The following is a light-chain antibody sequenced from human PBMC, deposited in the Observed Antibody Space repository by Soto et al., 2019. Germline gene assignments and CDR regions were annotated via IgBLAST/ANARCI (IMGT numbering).Light chain of an antibody. J-gene: IGLJ2*01. Sequence: QLVLTQSPSASASLGASVKLTCTLSSGHSSYAIAWHQQQPEKGPRYLMKLSSYGSHSKGDGIPDRFSGSSSGAERYLTISSLQSEDEADYYCQTWDTGARVVFGGATKVTV. CDR3: QTWDTGARVV. V-gene: IGLV4-69*01. CDR1: SGHSSYA. CDR2: LSSYGSH.